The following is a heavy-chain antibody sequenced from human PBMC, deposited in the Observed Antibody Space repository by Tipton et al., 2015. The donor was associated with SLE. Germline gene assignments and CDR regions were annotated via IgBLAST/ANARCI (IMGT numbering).Heavy chain of an antibody. Sequence: SLRLSCAASGFTVSSNYMTWVRQAPGKGLEWVSVIYSGGSTHYADSVKGRFTISRDNYKNTLYLQMNSLRVEDTAVYYCATSLWDFDSSGYGFDFWGQGTLVTVSS. D-gene: IGHD3-22*01. J-gene: IGHJ4*02. CDR2: IYSGGST. CDR1: GFTVSSNY. V-gene: IGHV3-53*01. CDR3: ATSLWDFDSSGYGFDF.